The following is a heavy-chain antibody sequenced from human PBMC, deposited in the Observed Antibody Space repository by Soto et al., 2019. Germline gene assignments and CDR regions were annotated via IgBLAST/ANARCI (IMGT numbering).Heavy chain of an antibody. V-gene: IGHV3-64*01. CDR3: ARGPGYYFDY. Sequence: EVQLVESGGGLVQPGGSLRLSCAASGFTFSSYAMHWVRQAPGKGLEYVSAISSNGGSTCYANSVKGRFTISRDNSKNTLYLQMGSLRAEDMAVYYCARGPGYYFDYWGQGTVVIVSS. CDR2: ISSNGGST. J-gene: IGHJ4*02. CDR1: GFTFSSYA.